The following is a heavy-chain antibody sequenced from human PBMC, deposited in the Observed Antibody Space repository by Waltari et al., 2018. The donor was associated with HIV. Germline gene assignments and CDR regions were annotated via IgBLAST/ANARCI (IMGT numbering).Heavy chain of an antibody. CDR3: ARELRNIAVAGTCFDY. CDR1: GYTFTGYY. CDR2: INPNSGGT. J-gene: IGHJ4*02. Sequence: QVQLVQSGAEVKKPGASVKVSCKASGYTFTGYYMHWVRPAPGQGLEWMGWINPNSGGTNYAQKFQGRVTMTRDTSISTAYMELSRLRSDDTAVYYCARELRNIAVAGTCFDYWGQGTLVTVSS. D-gene: IGHD6-19*01. V-gene: IGHV1-2*02.